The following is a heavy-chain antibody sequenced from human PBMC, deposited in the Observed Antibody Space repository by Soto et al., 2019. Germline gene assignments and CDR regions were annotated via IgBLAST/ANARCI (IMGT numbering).Heavy chain of an antibody. CDR3: ARGLARKYYYGMDV. CDR2: IYTSGST. V-gene: IGHV4-4*07. D-gene: IGHD6-19*01. J-gene: IGHJ6*02. Sequence: EPLSLTCTDACGRISSYYWSWIRQPAGKGLEGIDRIYTSGSTNYNPSLKSRVTMSVDTSKKQFSLKLSSVTAADTAVYYCARGLARKYYYGMDVWGQGTTVP. CDR1: CGRISSYY.